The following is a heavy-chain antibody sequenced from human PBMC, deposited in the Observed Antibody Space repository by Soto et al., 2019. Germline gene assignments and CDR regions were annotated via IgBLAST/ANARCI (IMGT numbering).Heavy chain of an antibody. Sequence: EVLLVESGGGLVQPGGSLRLSCAASGFNFNFFWMHWVRQAPGKGLVWVARINVDGSTTNYADSVKGRFTISRDNAKNTLFLKMVGLTVEETAVYFCVGASATKLEDADSVASGFDPWGQGTLVTVSS. CDR3: VGASATKLEDADSVASGFDP. CDR2: INVDGSTT. J-gene: IGHJ5*02. CDR1: GFNFNFFW. V-gene: IGHV3-74*01. D-gene: IGHD5-12*01.